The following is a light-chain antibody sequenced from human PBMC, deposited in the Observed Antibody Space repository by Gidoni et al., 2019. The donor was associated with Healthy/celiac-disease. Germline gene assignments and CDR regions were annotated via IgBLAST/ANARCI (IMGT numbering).Light chain of an antibody. CDR1: QSISSY. CDR2: AAS. J-gene: IGKJ1*01. Sequence: DSQMTQQPSSLSASVGDRVNITCRASQSISSYLNWYQQKPGKAPKLLIYAASSLQSWVPSRFSGSGSVTDFTLTISSLLPVYFATYYCHQSYSTPPTFXQXTKVEIK. CDR3: HQSYSTPPT. V-gene: IGKV1-39*01.